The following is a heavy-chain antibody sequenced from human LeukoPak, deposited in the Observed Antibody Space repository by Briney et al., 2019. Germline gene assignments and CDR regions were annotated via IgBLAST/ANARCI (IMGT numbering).Heavy chain of an antibody. CDR3: AKDMVGQQLAYYFDY. V-gene: IGHV3-48*03. J-gene: IGHJ4*02. Sequence: GGSLRLSCAASGFSFSSYEMNWVRQAPGKGLEWVSYISSSGSTIYYADSVKGRFTISRDNAKNSLYLQMNSLRAEDTALYYCAKDMVGQQLAYYFDYWGQGTLVTVSS. CDR2: ISSSGSTI. CDR1: GFSFSSYE. D-gene: IGHD6-13*01.